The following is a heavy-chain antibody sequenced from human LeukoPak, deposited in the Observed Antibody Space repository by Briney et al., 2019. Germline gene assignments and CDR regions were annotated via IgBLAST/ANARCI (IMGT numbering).Heavy chain of an antibody. CDR2: INHSGST. CDR3: ARGHSDWSGSNFDY. Sequence: SETLSLTCAVYGGSFSGYYWSWIRQPLGKGLEWIGEINHSGSTNYNPSLKSRVTISVDTSKNQFSLKLSSVTAADTAVYYCARGHSDWSGSNFDYWGQGTLVTVSS. V-gene: IGHV4-34*01. CDR1: GGSFSGYY. D-gene: IGHD3-3*01. J-gene: IGHJ4*02.